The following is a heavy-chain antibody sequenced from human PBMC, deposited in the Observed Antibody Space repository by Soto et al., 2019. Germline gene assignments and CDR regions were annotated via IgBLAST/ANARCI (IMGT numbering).Heavy chain of an antibody. CDR3: PRAGVRGGNWCDP. D-gene: IGHD2-21*01. CDR2: MNPNSGNT. V-gene: IGHV1-8*01. Sequence: QVQLVQSGAEVKKPGASVKVSCKASGYTFTSYDINWVRQATGQGLEWMGWMNPNSGNTGYAQKFQGRVTMTRNTSIGTAYMELSSLRPEDTAGYSCPRAGVRGGNWCDPWGQGTLVTASS. J-gene: IGHJ5*02. CDR1: GYTFTSYD.